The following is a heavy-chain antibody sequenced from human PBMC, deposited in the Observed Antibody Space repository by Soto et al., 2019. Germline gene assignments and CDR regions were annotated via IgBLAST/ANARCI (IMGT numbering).Heavy chain of an antibody. CDR2: SDPEDGET. V-gene: IGHV1-24*01. D-gene: IGHD5-18*01. CDR3: ATALVQLWPFDY. CDR1: GYTLTELS. Sequence: ASVKVSCKVSGYTLTELSMHWVRQAPGKGLEWMGGSDPEDGETIYAQKFQGRVTMTEDTSTDTAYVELSSLRSEDTAVYYCATALVQLWPFDYWGQGTLVTVSS. J-gene: IGHJ4*02.